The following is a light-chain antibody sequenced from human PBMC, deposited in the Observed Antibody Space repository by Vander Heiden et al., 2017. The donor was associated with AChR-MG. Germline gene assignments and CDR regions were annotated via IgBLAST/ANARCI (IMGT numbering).Light chain of an antibody. V-gene: IGKV1-5*03. CDR1: QSLGYW. J-gene: IGKJ1*01. CDR3: QLDDFSSRT. Sequence: DIQLTQSPSTLSASVGDRVTITCRASQSLGYWLAWYQQKPGKAPKLLIYKTSRLENGVPSRFSGRGSGPDFTLTISGLQPEDFATYYCQLDDFSSRTFGQRTTVEIK. CDR2: KTS.